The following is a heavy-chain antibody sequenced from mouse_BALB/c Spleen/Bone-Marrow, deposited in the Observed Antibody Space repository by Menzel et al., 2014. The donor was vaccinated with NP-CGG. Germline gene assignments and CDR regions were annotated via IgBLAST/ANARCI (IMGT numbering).Heavy chain of an antibody. J-gene: IGHJ2*03. V-gene: IGHV1-7*01. CDR3: ARPKGFALDY. CDR2: INPSTGYA. CDR1: GYTFTDTW. Sequence: QVQLLQSGAELAKPGPSVKMSCTASGYTFTDTWIHWIKQRPGQGLEWIGYINPSTGYAEYNQNFKDKATLTVDKSSSTAYMQLSSLTSEDAAVYYCARPKGFALDYWGQGTGLRV.